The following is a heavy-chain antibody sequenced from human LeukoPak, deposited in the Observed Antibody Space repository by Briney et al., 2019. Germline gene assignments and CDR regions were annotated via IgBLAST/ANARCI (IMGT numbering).Heavy chain of an antibody. Sequence: GESLKISCEGSGYRFTSYWIAWVRQMPGKGLEWMGIIYPGDADTRYSPSFQGQVTMSVDKSISTAYLQWSSLKASDTAFYYCARQGGYLALDYWGQGTLVTVSS. V-gene: IGHV5-51*01. J-gene: IGHJ4*02. D-gene: IGHD3-16*01. CDR3: ARQGGYLALDY. CDR1: GYRFTSYW. CDR2: IYPGDADT.